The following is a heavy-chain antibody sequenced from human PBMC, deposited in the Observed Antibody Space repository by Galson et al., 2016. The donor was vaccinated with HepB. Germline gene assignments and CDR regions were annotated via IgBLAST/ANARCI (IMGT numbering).Heavy chain of an antibody. V-gene: IGHV3-66*01. Sequence: SLRLSCAASGVTVSNNYMSWVRQAPGRGLEWVSVIYSGGDTYYADSLKGRFTISRDNFENTVYLQMNSLRAEDTAIYYCARDTWTWNGGQGTLVTVSS. CDR2: IYSGGDT. D-gene: IGHD3/OR15-3a*01. CDR1: GVTVSNNY. CDR3: ARDTWTWN. J-gene: IGHJ4*02.